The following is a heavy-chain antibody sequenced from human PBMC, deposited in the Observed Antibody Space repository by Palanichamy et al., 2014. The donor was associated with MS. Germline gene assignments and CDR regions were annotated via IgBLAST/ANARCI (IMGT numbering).Heavy chain of an antibody. CDR2: IYYSGST. CDR1: GGSISSSNYY. CDR3: ARHSYYSESGTSYYYFDY. Sequence: QLQLQESGPGLVKPSETLSLTCTVSGGSISSSNYYWGWIRQPPGKGLEWIGSIYYSGSTYYNPSLKSRVTISVDTSKNQFSLKLSSVTAADTAVYYCARHSYYSESGTSYYYFDYWGQGTLVTVSS. D-gene: IGHD3-22*01. V-gene: IGHV4-39*01. J-gene: IGHJ4*02.